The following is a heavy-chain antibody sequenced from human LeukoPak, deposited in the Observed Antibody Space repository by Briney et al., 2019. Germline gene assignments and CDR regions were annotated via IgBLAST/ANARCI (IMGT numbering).Heavy chain of an antibody. Sequence: GGSLRLSCTASGFNFDDYCMSWVRQVPGKGLEWVSRINWNGATTAYADSVKGRFTISRDNAKDSLSLQMNSLRAEDTDVYFCARHGDYCFDLWGQGTLVSVSS. CDR2: INWNGATT. D-gene: IGHD4-17*01. V-gene: IGHV3-20*04. CDR3: ARHGDYCFDL. CDR1: GFNFDDYC. J-gene: IGHJ4*02.